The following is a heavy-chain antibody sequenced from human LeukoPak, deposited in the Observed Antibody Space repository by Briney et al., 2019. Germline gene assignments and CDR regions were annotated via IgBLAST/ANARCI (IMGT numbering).Heavy chain of an antibody. CDR1: GYTLTELS. D-gene: IGHD1-26*01. Sequence: ASVKVSCKVSGYTLTELSMHWVRQAPGKGLEWMGGFDPEDGETIYAQKFQGRVTMTEDTSTDTAYMELSSLRSEDTAVYYCARDRSEGWELRWTRSFWFDPWGQGTLVTVSS. J-gene: IGHJ5*02. CDR2: FDPEDGET. CDR3: ARDRSEGWELRWTRSFWFDP. V-gene: IGHV1-24*01.